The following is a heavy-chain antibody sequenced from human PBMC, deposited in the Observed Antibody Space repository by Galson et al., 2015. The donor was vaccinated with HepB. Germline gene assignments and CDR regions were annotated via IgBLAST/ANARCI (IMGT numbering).Heavy chain of an antibody. Sequence: ETLSLTCTVSGDSINNYYWNWIRQPPGKGLEWIGYIYYSGSTNYNPSLKSRVTISVDTSKKQFSLKLSSVTAADTAVYYCARGWASPGKGWFDPWGQGTLVTVSS. CDR1: GDSINNYY. CDR3: ARGWASPGKGWFDP. J-gene: IGHJ5*02. D-gene: IGHD6-13*01. V-gene: IGHV4-59*01. CDR2: IYYSGST.